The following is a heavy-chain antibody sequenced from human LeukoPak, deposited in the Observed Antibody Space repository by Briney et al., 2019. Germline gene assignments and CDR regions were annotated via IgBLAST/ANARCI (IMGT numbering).Heavy chain of an antibody. Sequence: ASVKVSCKASGYTFTSYYMHWVRQAPGQGLEWMGWINPNSGGTNYAQKFQGRVTMTRDTSISTAYMELSRLRSDDTAVYYCARSLSSSSSSDYWGQGTLVTVSS. CDR1: GYTFTSYY. J-gene: IGHJ4*02. CDR2: INPNSGGT. D-gene: IGHD6-6*01. V-gene: IGHV1-2*02. CDR3: ARSLSSSSSSDY.